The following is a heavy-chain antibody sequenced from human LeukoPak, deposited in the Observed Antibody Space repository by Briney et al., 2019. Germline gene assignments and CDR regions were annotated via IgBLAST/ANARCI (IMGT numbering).Heavy chain of an antibody. J-gene: IGHJ4*02. CDR3: ARGTLMWFGAKMEYYFDS. CDR1: GGSISSSNYY. Sequence: SETLSLTCTVSGGSISSSNYYWGWIRQPPGKGLEWIGFSSYTGNTNYNPSLKSRVTISLDMSKNQFSLSLKSVTAADTAMYYCARGTLMWFGAKMEYYFDSWGQGTPLTVSS. D-gene: IGHD3-10*01. V-gene: IGHV4-61*05. CDR2: SSYTGNT.